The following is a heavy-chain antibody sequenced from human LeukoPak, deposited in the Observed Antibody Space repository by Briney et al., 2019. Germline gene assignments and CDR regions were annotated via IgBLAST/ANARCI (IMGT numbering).Heavy chain of an antibody. CDR1: RLTFRNYG. V-gene: IGHV3-33*01. Sequence: PGGSLRLSCTASRLTFRNYGMHWVRQAPGKGLEWVAVIWYDGSNKYYADSVKGRFTVSRDNSKNTLFLQMDSLRAEDTALYYCATDRQFTSSVATHYMDVWGRGTTVTVSS. J-gene: IGHJ6*03. CDR2: IWYDGSNK. CDR3: ATDRQFTSSVATHYMDV. D-gene: IGHD3-16*01.